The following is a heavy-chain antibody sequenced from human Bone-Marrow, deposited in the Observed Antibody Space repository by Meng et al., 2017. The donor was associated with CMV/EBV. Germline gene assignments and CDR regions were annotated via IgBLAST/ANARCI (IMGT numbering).Heavy chain of an antibody. J-gene: IGHJ4*02. CDR3: ARAGGGSYPFDY. CDR2: IIPIFGTA. V-gene: IGHV1-69*12. Sequence: QVQLVQSGAEGKKPGSSVKVSCKASGGTFTSYVISWVRQAPGQGLEWMGGIIPIFGTANYAQKFQGRATITADESTSTAYMELSSLRSEDTAVYYCARAGGGSYPFDYWGQGTLVTGSS. CDR1: GGTFTSYV. D-gene: IGHD1-26*01.